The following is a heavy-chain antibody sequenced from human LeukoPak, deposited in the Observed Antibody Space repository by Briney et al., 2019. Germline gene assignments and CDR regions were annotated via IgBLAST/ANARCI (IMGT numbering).Heavy chain of an antibody. CDR3: AKTFYYGSGNFNFDY. J-gene: IGHJ4*02. CDR2: ISGSDGRT. V-gene: IGHV3-23*01. CDR1: GFIFSAYA. Sequence: GGSLRLSCAASGFIFSAYAMGWLRQAPGKGLEWVLVISGSDGRTHYADSVKGRFTISRDNPKKVLYLQMNTLRAEDTAIYYCAKTFYYGSGNFNFDYWGQGTLVTVSS. D-gene: IGHD3-10*01.